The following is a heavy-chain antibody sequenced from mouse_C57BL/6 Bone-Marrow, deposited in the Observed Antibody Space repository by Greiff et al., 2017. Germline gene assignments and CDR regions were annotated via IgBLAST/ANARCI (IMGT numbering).Heavy chain of an antibody. D-gene: IGHD1-1*02. CDR3: ARGGYFDD. CDR1: GFTFSSYA. J-gene: IGHJ2*01. Sequence: EVQGVESGGGLVKPGGSLKLSCAASGFTFSSYAMSWVRQTPEKRLEWVATISDGGSYTYYPDNVKGRFTISRDNAKNNLYLQMSHLKSEDTAMYYCARGGYFDDWGQGTTLTVSS. CDR2: ISDGGSYT. V-gene: IGHV5-4*01.